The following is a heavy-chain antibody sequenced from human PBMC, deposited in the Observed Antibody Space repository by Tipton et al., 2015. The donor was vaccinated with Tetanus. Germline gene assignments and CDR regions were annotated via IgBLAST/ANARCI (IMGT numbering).Heavy chain of an antibody. J-gene: IGHJ5*02. Sequence: SLRLSCEASGFSFEDYGMSWVRQVPGKGLEWVSGIKWNGESTAYADSVKGRFSISRDNSKNTVYLQMNSLRDEDTAVYYCARAHLTASRMSPWGTWGQGTLVTVSS. V-gene: IGHV3-20*04. CDR2: IKWNGEST. D-gene: IGHD3-16*01. CDR1: GFSFEDYG. CDR3: ARAHLTASRMSPWGT.